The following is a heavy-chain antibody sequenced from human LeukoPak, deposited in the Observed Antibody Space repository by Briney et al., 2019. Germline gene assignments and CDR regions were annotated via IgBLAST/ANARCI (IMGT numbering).Heavy chain of an antibody. CDR1: GYTFTTYV. V-gene: IGHV7-4-1*02. J-gene: IGHJ4*02. Sequence: ASVKVSCKASGYTFTTYVMNWVRQAPGQGLEWMGWINTKTGNPTHAQGFTGRFAFSSDTSVTTAYLQISSLKAEDTAVYYCARGWFVEISYYFDYWGQGTLVTVSS. CDR3: ARGWFVEISYYFDY. CDR2: INTKTGNP. D-gene: IGHD3-10*01.